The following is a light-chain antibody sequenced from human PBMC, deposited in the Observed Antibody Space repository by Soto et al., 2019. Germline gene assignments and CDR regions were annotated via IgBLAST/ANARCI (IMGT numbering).Light chain of an antibody. CDR1: QSVRNY. CDR3: HHYSSPPAT. CDR2: GAS. J-gene: IGKJ4*01. V-gene: IGKV3-20*01. Sequence: EIVLTQSPGTLSLSPGERATLSCRASQSVRNYLAWYRQKPGQAPRLLIYGASTRAAGIPDRFGGSGSGTDFTLTISGLEPEDFAMDYCHHYSSPPATFGGGTRVESK.